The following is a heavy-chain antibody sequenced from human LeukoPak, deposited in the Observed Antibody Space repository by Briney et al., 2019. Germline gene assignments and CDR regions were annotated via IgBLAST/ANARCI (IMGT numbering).Heavy chain of an antibody. J-gene: IGHJ4*02. V-gene: IGHV4-59*01. D-gene: IGHD2-8*01. Sequence: PSETLSLTCTVSSGSISRYYWSWIRQPPGKGLEWIGYIYYSGSTNYNPSLKSRVTISIDTSKNQSSLKLSSVTAADTAVYYCASGDGVQTLNFDSWGQGTLVTVSS. CDR2: IYYSGST. CDR3: ASGDGVQTLNFDS. CDR1: SGSISRYY.